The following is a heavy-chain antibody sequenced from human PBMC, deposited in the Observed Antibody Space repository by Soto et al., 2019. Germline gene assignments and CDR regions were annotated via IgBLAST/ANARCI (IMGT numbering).Heavy chain of an antibody. CDR3: ASRVGATSYYYYYGMDV. D-gene: IGHD1-26*01. J-gene: IGHJ6*02. Sequence: PGGSLRLSCAASGFTFSSYSMNWVRQAPGKGLEWVSSISSSSSYIYYADSVKGRFTISRDNAKNSLYLQMNSLRAEDTAVYYCASRVGATSYYYYYGMDVWGQGTTVTVSS. CDR1: GFTFSSYS. CDR2: ISSSSSYI. V-gene: IGHV3-21*01.